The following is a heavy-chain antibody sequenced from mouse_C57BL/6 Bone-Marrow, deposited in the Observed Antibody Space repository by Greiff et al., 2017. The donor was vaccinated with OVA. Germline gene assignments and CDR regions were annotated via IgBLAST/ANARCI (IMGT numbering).Heavy chain of an antibody. J-gene: IGHJ4*01. V-gene: IGHV5-9-1*02. Sequence: DVMLVESGEGLVKPGGSLKLSCAASGLTFSSYAMSWVRQTPEKRLEWVAYISSGGDYIYYADTVKGRFTISRDNARNTLYLQMSSLKSEDTAMYYCTRLLDAMDYWGQGTSVTVSS. D-gene: IGHD2-1*01. CDR2: ISSGGDYI. CDR3: TRLLDAMDY. CDR1: GLTFSSYA.